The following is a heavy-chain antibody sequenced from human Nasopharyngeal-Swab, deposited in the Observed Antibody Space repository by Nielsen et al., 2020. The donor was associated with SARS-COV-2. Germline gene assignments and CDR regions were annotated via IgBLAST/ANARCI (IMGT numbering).Heavy chain of an antibody. Sequence: SETLSLTCTVSGGSISSGSYYWSWIRQPAGKGLEWIGRIYTSGSTNYNPSLKSRVTISVDTSKNQFSLKLSSVTAADTAVYYCASGPRGYSAFDIWGQGTMVTVSS. J-gene: IGHJ3*02. CDR3: ASGPRGYSAFDI. V-gene: IGHV4-61*02. CDR1: GGSISSGSYY. D-gene: IGHD5-12*01. CDR2: IYTSGST.